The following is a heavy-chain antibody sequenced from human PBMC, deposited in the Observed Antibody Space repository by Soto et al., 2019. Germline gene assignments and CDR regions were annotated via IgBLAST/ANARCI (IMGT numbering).Heavy chain of an antibody. J-gene: IGHJ6*02. CDR3: ARAGSGEWLRSGGMDV. CDR2: IYHSGST. Sequence: QVQLQESGPGLVKPSGTLSLTCAVSGGSISSSNWWSWVRQPPGKGLEWIGEIYHSGSTTYNPSLTSRVTISVDKSKHQFSLKLSSVTAADTAVYYCARAGSGEWLRSGGMDVWGQGTTVTVSS. CDR1: GGSISSSNW. D-gene: IGHD5-12*01. V-gene: IGHV4-4*02.